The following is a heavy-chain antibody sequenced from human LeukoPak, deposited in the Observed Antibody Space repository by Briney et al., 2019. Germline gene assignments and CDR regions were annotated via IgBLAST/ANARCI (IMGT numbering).Heavy chain of an antibody. D-gene: IGHD3-10*01. CDR2: IYYSGST. V-gene: IGHV4-59*01. CDR3: ARGPAMVRGVITKGDNWFDP. CDR1: GGSISSYY. J-gene: IGHJ5*02. Sequence: PSETLSLTCTVSGGSISSYYWSWIRQPPGKGLEWIGYIYYSGSTNYNPSLKSRVTRSVDTSKNQFSLKLSSVTAAVTAVYYCARGPAMVRGVITKGDNWFDPWGQGTLVTVSS.